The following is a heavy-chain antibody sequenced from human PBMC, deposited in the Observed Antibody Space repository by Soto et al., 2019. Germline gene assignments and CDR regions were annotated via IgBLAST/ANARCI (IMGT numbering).Heavy chain of an antibody. J-gene: IGHJ6*02. D-gene: IGHD5-18*01. CDR2: IYYSGST. CDR3: ARDTTVGDSYGYYYYYYGMDV. Sequence: NPSETLSLTCTVSGGSISSYYWSWIRQPPGKGLEWIGYIYYSGSTNYNPSLKSRVTISVDTSKNQFSLKLSSVTAADTAVYYCARDTTVGDSYGYYYYYYGMDVWGQLTTVTVSS. V-gene: IGHV4-59*01. CDR1: GGSISSYY.